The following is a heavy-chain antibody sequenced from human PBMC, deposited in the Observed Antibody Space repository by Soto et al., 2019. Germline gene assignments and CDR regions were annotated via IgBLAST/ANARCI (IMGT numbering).Heavy chain of an antibody. CDR3: AKDPERSVGEWLASEGNWFDP. Sequence: GGSLRLSCAASGFTFSSYGMHWVRQAPGKGLEWVAVISYDGSNKYYADSVKGRFTISRDNSKNTLYLQMNSLRAEDTAVYYCAKDPERSVGEWLASEGNWFDPWGQGTLVTVSS. J-gene: IGHJ5*02. D-gene: IGHD3-16*01. V-gene: IGHV3-30*18. CDR1: GFTFSSYG. CDR2: ISYDGSNK.